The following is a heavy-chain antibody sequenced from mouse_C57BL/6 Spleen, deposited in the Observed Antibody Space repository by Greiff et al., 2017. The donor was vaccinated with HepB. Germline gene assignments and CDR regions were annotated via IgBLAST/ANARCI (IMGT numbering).Heavy chain of an antibody. CDR3: ARYAYYSALYAMDY. J-gene: IGHJ4*01. CDR1: GYTFTDYN. V-gene: IGHV1-22*01. D-gene: IGHD2-12*01. CDR2: INPNNGGT. Sequence: EVQLKESGPELVKPGASVKMSCKASGYTFTDYNMHWVKQSHGKSLEWIGYINPNNGGTSYNQKFKGKATLTVNKSSSTAYMELRSLTSEDSAVYYCARYAYYSALYAMDYWGQGTSVTVSS.